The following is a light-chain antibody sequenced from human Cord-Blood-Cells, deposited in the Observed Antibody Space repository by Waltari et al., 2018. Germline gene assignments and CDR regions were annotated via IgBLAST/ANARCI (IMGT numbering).Light chain of an antibody. CDR3: QKYNSALWT. CDR1: QGIINY. J-gene: IGKJ1*01. Sequence: DIQMTQSPSSLSASVGDRVNFTCRASQGIINYLAWYQQKQGKVPKLLIYAAATLQSGVPSRFSGSGSGTDFTITISSLQPEDVATYYCQKYNSALWTFGQGTKVEIK. CDR2: AAA. V-gene: IGKV1-27*01.